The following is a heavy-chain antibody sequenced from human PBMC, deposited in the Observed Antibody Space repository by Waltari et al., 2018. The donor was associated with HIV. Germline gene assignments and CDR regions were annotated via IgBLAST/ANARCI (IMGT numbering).Heavy chain of an antibody. CDR3: SKHAYGDYAHFDS. Sequence: QVQLRESGPGLVKPSQTLTLTCSVSGDSVKSLGHNWSWIRQVPGEGLQWIGYIYDTVNTDYHPSRKSRAVISADTSRNRLYLILTRVTAADTAIYFCSKHAYGDYAHFDSWGPGILVTVSS. D-gene: IGHD4-17*01. CDR2: IYDTVNT. CDR1: GDSVKSLGHN. J-gene: IGHJ4*01. V-gene: IGHV4-31*03.